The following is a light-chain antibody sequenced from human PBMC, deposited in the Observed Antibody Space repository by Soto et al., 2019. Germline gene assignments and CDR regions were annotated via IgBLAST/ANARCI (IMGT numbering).Light chain of an antibody. J-gene: IGKJ2*01. CDR2: LGS. CDR1: KTLLHSNGYNY. V-gene: IGKV2-28*01. Sequence: DIVMTQSPLYLPVTPGEPASISCRSSKTLLHSNGYNYLDWYLQKPGQSPQLLIYLGSDRASGVPDRFSGSGSGTDFTLRISRVVDEDVGVYYCMQALQTPYTFGQGTKLEIK. CDR3: MQALQTPYT.